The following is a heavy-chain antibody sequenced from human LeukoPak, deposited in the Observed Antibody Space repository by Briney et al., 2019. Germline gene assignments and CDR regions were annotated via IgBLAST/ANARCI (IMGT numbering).Heavy chain of an antibody. V-gene: IGHV1-2*02. CDR3: ARDRPWELLLAGLAIDY. J-gene: IGHJ4*02. D-gene: IGHD1-26*01. CDR1: GYTFTGYY. CDR2: INPNSGGT. Sequence: GASVKVSCKASGYTFTGYYMHWVRQAPGQGLEWTGWINPNSGGTNYAQKFQGRVTMTRDTSISTAYMELSRLRSDDTAVYYCARDRPWELLLAGLAIDYWGQGTLVTVSS.